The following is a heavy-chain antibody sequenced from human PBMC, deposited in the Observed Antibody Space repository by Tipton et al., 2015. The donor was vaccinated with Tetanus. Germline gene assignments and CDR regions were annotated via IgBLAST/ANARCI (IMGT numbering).Heavy chain of an antibody. CDR2: MNPKTGRA. Sequence: QLVQSGAEVKKPGASVKVSCKASGYAFSSYDLNWVRQATGQGLEWLGYMNPKTGRATYGQRFQGRVTMTSDITITTAYMELKNLRSDDTAVYYWARGNRGSSWYLWGQGTLGTVS. J-gene: IGHJ4*02. D-gene: IGHD6-13*01. V-gene: IGHV1-8*01. CDR1: GYAFSSYD. CDR3: ARGNRGSSWYL.